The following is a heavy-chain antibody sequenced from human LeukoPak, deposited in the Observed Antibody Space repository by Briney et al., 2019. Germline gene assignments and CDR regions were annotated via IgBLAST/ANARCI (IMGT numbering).Heavy chain of an antibody. D-gene: IGHD6-19*01. CDR2: ISWNSGSI. CDR3: AKDIKFGSGWKGGFDY. Sequence: GRSLRLSCAASGFTFDDYAMHWVRQAPGKGLEWVSGISWNSGSIGYADSVKGRFTISRDNAKNSLYLQMNSLRAEDTALYYCAKDIKFGSGWKGGFDYWGQGTLVTVSS. J-gene: IGHJ4*02. CDR1: GFTFDDYA. V-gene: IGHV3-9*01.